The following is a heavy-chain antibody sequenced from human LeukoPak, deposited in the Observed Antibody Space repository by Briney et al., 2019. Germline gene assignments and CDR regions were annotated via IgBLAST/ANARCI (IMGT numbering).Heavy chain of an antibody. CDR1: GGSISSYY. CDR3: ARDSLIVVVPAAPSPPSSPFDP. V-gene: IGHV4-4*07. J-gene: IGHJ5*02. CDR2: IYTSGST. D-gene: IGHD2-2*01. Sequence: PSETLSLTCTVSGGSISSYYWSWIRQPAGKGLEWIGRIYTSGSTNYNPSLKSRVTMSVDTSKNQFSLKLSSVTAADTAVYYCARDSLIVVVPAAPSPPSSPFDPWGQGTLVTVSS.